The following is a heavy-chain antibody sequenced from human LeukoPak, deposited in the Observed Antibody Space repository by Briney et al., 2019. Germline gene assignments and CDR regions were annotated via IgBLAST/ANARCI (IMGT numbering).Heavy chain of an antibody. CDR2: IYYSGST. J-gene: IGHJ4*02. CDR1: GGSISSSSYY. Sequence: SETLSLTCTVSGGSISSSSYYWGWIRQPPGKGLEWIGSIYYSGSTYYNPSLKSRVTISVDTSKNQFSLKLSSVTAADTAVYYCARGYSYVADFDYWGQGTLVTVSS. D-gene: IGHD5-18*01. CDR3: ARGYSYVADFDY. V-gene: IGHV4-39*07.